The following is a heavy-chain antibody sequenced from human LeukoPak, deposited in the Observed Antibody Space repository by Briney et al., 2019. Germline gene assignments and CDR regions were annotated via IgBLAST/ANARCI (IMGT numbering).Heavy chain of an antibody. Sequence: ASVKVSCKASGYTFTSSDINWVRQATGQGLEWMGWMNPNSGNTGYAQKFQGRVTITRNTSISTAYMELSSLRSEDTAVYYCARGLGVPWGYYMDVWGKGTTVTVSS. CDR2: MNPNSGNT. CDR1: GYTFTSSD. V-gene: IGHV1-8*03. J-gene: IGHJ6*03. D-gene: IGHD3-10*01. CDR3: ARGLGVPWGYYMDV.